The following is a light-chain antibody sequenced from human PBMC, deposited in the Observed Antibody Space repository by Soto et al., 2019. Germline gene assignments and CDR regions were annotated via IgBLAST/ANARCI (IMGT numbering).Light chain of an antibody. Sequence: QSVLAQPRSVSGSPGQSVTISCTGTSSDVGVYNYVSWYQQYPGKAPKIMIYDVSKRPSGVPDRFSGSKSDNTASLTISGLQAEDVADYYCCSYAGSYTFVFGIGTKVTV. J-gene: IGLJ1*01. CDR3: CSYAGSYTFV. CDR2: DVS. V-gene: IGLV2-11*01. CDR1: SSDVGVYNY.